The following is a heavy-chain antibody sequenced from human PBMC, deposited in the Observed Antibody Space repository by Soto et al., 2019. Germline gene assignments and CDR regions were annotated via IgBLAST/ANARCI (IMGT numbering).Heavy chain of an antibody. CDR1: GLTFSASA. J-gene: IGHJ6*02. CDR3: TRLDRRDYYESSCFSPDQYGLDV. CDR2: IRSKANSHAT. D-gene: IGHD3-22*01. Sequence: GAYLSLSCAASGLTFSASAMHWVRQASGKGLEWVGRIRSKANSHATAYAASVKGRFIISRDDSKNMAYLQMNSLRDEDTAVYYCTRLDRRDYYESSCFSPDQYGLDVCGQGTTVTGSS. V-gene: IGHV3-73*01.